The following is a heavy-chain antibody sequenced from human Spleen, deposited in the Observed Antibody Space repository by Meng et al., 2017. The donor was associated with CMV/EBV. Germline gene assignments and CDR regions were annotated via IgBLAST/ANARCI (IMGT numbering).Heavy chain of an antibody. CDR3: ARAEGELIDF. CDR2: ISAYNGNT. D-gene: IGHD1-26*01. CDR1: GYTFTNYG. V-gene: IGHV1-18*01. Sequence: ASVKVSCKTSGYTFTNYGISWVRQAPGQGLEWMGWISAYNGNTNYAQKLQGRVTMTTDTSTTTAYMELRSLRSEDTAVYYCARAEGELIDFWGQGTLVTVSS. J-gene: IGHJ4*02.